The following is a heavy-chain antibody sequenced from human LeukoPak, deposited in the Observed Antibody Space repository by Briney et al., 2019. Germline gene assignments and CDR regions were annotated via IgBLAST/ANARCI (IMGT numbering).Heavy chain of an antibody. CDR2: ISSSSSTI. J-gene: IGHJ4*02. CDR3: ATISDAHFDY. V-gene: IGHV3-48*02. CDR1: GFTFSSYS. Sequence: GGSLRLSCAASGFTFSSYSMNWVRQAPGKGLEWVSYISSSSSTIYYADSVKGRFTISRDNAKNSLYLQMNSLSDEDTAVYYCATISDAHFDYWGQGTLVTVSS.